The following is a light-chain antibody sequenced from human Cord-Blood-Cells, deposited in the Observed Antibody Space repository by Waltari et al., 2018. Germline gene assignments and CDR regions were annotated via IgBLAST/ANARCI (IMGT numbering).Light chain of an antibody. CDR2: EGS. CDR1: SSEVGRYTL. J-gene: IGLJ2*01. CDR3: YSYAVSSVV. V-gene: IGLV2-23*01. Sequence: QSALTQPASVSGSPGQSITISRPGPSSEVGRYTLVSWYQQHPGKAPKLMIYEGSKRPSGVSNRFSGSKSGNTASLTISGLQAEDEADYYCYSYAVSSVVFGGGTKLTVL.